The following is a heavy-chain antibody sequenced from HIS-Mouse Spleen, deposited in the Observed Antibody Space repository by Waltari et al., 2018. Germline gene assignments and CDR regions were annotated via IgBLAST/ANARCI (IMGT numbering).Heavy chain of an antibody. D-gene: IGHD6-13*01. CDR3: AREIPYSSSWYDWYFDL. CDR2: IYYSGST. V-gene: IGHV4-39*07. CDR1: GASISSSSYY. Sequence: QLQLQESGPGLVKPSEPLSLTCTVSGASISSSSYYCDRIRQPPGKGLVWIGSIYYSGSTYYNPSLKGRVTISVDTSKNQFSLKLSSVTAADTAVYYCAREIPYSSSWYDWYFDLWGRGTLVTVSS. J-gene: IGHJ2*01.